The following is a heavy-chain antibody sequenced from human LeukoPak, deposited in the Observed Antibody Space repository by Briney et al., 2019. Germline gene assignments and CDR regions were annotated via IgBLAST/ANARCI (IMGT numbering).Heavy chain of an antibody. Sequence: SETLSLTCTVSGGSISSYYWSWIRQPPGKGLEWIGYIYYSGSTNYNPSLKSRVTISVDTSKNQFSLKLSSVTAADTAVYYCARGPDILTGYSSYYYYYYMDVWGKGTTVTISS. CDR2: IYYSGST. CDR3: ARGPDILTGYSSYYYYYYMDV. J-gene: IGHJ6*03. V-gene: IGHV4-59*01. D-gene: IGHD3-9*01. CDR1: GGSISSYY.